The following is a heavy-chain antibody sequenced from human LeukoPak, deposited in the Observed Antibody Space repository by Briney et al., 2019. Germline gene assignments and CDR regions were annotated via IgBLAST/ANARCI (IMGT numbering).Heavy chain of an antibody. V-gene: IGHV1-2*06. J-gene: IGHJ4*02. D-gene: IGHD3-22*01. CDR1: GYTFTGYY. Sequence: ASVTVSCKASGYTFTGYYMHWVRQAPGQGLEWMGRINPNSGGTNYAQKFQGRVTMTRDTSISTAYMELSRLRSDDTAVYYCARGSKVTYYYDSSGYHFDYWGQGTLVTVSS. CDR2: INPNSGGT. CDR3: ARGSKVTYYYDSSGYHFDY.